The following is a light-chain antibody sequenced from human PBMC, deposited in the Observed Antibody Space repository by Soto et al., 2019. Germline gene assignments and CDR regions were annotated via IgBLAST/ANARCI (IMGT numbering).Light chain of an antibody. CDR1: QGISSY. J-gene: IGKJ3*01. CDR2: AAS. V-gene: IGKV1-8*01. CDR3: QQYYSYPIT. Sequence: AIRMTQSPSSFSASTGDRVTITCRASQGISSYLAWYQQKPGKAPKLLIYAASTLQSGAPSRFSGSGSGTDFTLTISYLQSEDFEHHHCQQYYSYPITFGPGTKVDIK.